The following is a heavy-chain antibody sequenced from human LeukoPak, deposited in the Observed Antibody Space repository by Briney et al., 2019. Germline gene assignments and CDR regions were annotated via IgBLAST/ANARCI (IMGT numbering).Heavy chain of an antibody. V-gene: IGHV5-51*01. CDR2: IYPGGSDT. CDR1: GYSFTSYW. J-gene: IGHJ4*02. CDR3: ARGSITMVRGVIIAGYFDY. D-gene: IGHD3-10*01. Sequence: GESLKISCKGSGYSFTSYWIGWVRQMPGKGLEWMGIIYPGGSDTRYSPSFQGQVTISADKSISTAYLQWSSLKASDTAMYYCARGSITMVRGVIIAGYFDYWGQGTLVTVSS.